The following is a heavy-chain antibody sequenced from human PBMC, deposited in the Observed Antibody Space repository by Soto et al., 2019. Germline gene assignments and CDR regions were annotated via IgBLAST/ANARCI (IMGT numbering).Heavy chain of an antibody. CDR1: GGTFSSYA. D-gene: IGHD2-15*01. CDR3: ASRSDIVVVVAAIQGAFDI. Sequence: SVKVSGKSSGGTFSSYAISWVRQAPGQGLEWMGGIIPIFGTANYAQKFQGRVTITADESTSTAYMELSSLRSEDTAVYYCASRSDIVVVVAAIQGAFDIWGQGTMVTVSS. V-gene: IGHV1-69*13. CDR2: IIPIFGTA. J-gene: IGHJ3*02.